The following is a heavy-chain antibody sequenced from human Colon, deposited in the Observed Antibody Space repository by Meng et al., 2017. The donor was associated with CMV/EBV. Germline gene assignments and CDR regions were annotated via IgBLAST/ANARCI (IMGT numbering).Heavy chain of an antibody. J-gene: IGHJ6*02. CDR1: GFHVRSNY. CDR2: IHASGTT. V-gene: IGHV3-53*01. CDR3: ARKPNYLGMDV. Sequence: GESLKISCAASGFHVRSNYMAWVRQAPGKGLEWVSLIHASGTTYYADSVKGRFTISRDDSKNTLYLQMNSLRAEDTAVYYCARKPNYLGMDVWGHGTTVTVSS.